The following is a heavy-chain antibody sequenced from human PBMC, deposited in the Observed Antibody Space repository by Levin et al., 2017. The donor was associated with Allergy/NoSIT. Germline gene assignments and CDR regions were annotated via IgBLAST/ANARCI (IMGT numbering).Heavy chain of an antibody. Sequence: SVKVSCKASGGTFSSYAISWVRQAPGQGLEWMGGIIPIFGTANYAQKFQGRVTITADESTSTAYMELSSLRSEDTAVYYCARDGGGYSGYDEHFDYWGQGTLVTVSS. V-gene: IGHV1-69*13. CDR3: ARDGGGYSGYDEHFDY. J-gene: IGHJ4*02. D-gene: IGHD5-12*01. CDR1: GGTFSSYA. CDR2: IIPIFGTA.